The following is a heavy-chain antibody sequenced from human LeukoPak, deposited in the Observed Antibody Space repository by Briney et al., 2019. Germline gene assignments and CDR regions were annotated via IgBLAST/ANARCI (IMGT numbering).Heavy chain of an antibody. CDR3: VRYGSYYYYMDV. CDR1: GGSISSSSNY. Sequence: SETLSLTCTVSGGSISSSSNYWGWIRQPPGKGLEWIGTIYYSGSTYYNPSLKSRVTISVDTSKLQFSLMLTSVTAADTAVYYCVRYGSYYYYMDVWGKGTTVTVSS. CDR2: IYYSGST. V-gene: IGHV4-39*01. J-gene: IGHJ6*03. D-gene: IGHD3-10*01.